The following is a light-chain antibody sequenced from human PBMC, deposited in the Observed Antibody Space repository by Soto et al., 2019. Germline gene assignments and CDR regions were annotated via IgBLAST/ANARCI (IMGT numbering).Light chain of an antibody. Sequence: EMVLTQSPGTLSLSPGERATLSCRASQSVSSTYSAWYRQKPGQAPRLLIYGASSRATGIPDRFSGSGSGTDFTLIISRLEPEDFAVYYCQQYAGSPLTFGQGTKVEIK. CDR3: QQYAGSPLT. CDR2: GAS. J-gene: IGKJ1*01. V-gene: IGKV3-20*01. CDR1: QSVSSTY.